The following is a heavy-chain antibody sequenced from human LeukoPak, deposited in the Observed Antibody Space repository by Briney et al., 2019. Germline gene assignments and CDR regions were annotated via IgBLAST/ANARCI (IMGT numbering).Heavy chain of an antibody. CDR2: IYYSGST. V-gene: IGHV4-59*08. D-gene: IGHD3-22*01. J-gene: IGHJ4*02. CDR1: GGSISSYY. Sequence: SETLSLTCTVSGGSISSYYWSWIRQPPGKGLEWIGYIYYSGSTNYNPSLKSRVTISVDTSKNQFSLKLSSVTAADTAVYYCARHPSYYDRIDYWGQGTLVTVSS. CDR3: ARHPSYYDRIDY.